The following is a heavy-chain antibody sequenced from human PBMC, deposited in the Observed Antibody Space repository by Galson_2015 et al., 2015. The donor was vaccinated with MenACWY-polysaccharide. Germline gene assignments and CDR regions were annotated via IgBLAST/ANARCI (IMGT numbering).Heavy chain of an antibody. CDR3: ARDNMVAGAVDI. J-gene: IGHJ3*02. CDR1: GFTFSSYH. V-gene: IGHV3-48*02. CDR2: ISTSSSTI. Sequence: SLRLSCAASGFTFSSYHMDWVRQAPGKGLEWVSYISTSSSTILSADSVKGRFTISRDNAKNSLYLQMNSLRDEDTAVYYCARDNMVAGAVDIWGQGTMVTVSS. D-gene: IGHD5-12*01.